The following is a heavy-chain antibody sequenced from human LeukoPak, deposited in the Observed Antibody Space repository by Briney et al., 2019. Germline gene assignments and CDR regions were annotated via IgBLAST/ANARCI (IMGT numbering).Heavy chain of an antibody. V-gene: IGHV1-2*02. Sequence: ASVKVSCKASGYTFTGYYMHWVRQAPGQGLEWMGWINPNSGGTNYAQKFQGRVTMTRDTSISTAYMELSRLGSDDTAVYYCARGASYYYDSSGYYRSFDYWGQGTLVTVSS. D-gene: IGHD3-22*01. CDR1: GYTFTGYY. CDR3: ARGASYYYDSSGYYRSFDY. J-gene: IGHJ4*02. CDR2: INPNSGGT.